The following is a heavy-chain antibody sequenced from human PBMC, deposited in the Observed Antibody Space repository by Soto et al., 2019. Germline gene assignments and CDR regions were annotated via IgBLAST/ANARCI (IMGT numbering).Heavy chain of an antibody. CDR1: GGSISSSSYY. J-gene: IGHJ3*02. D-gene: IGHD6-19*01. V-gene: IGHV4-39*01. CDR3: AGRYSSGWANDAFDI. Sequence: QLQLQESGPGLVKPSETLSLTCTVSGGSISSSSYYWGWIRQPPGKGLEWIGSIYYSGSTYYNPSLKSRVPISVDTSKNHFSLKLSSVTAADTAVYYCAGRYSSGWANDAFDIWGQGTMVTVSS. CDR2: IYYSGST.